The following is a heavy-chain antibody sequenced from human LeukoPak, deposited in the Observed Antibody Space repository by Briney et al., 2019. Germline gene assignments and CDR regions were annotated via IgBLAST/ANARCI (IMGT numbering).Heavy chain of an antibody. CDR1: GFTFDDYG. Sequence: GGSLRLSRAASGFTFDDYGMSWVRQAPGKGLEWVSGINWNGGSTGYADSVKGRFTISRDNAKNSLYLQMNSLRAEDTALYYCARGTFGDHAFDIWGQGTMVTVSS. CDR2: INWNGGST. D-gene: IGHD3-10*01. V-gene: IGHV3-20*04. CDR3: ARGTFGDHAFDI. J-gene: IGHJ3*02.